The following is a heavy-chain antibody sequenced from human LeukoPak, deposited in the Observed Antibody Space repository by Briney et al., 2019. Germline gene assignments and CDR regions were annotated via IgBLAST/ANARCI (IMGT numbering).Heavy chain of an antibody. Sequence: SGGSLRLSCTASGFTFSRYTTHWVRQAPGKGLEWVSSIISRSDYIYDADSVKGRFTISRDNAKNSLYLQMNSLRAEDTAVYYCAREGSGLGYFDYWGQGTLVTVSS. D-gene: IGHD3-3*01. CDR1: GFTFSRYT. CDR3: AREGSGLGYFDY. V-gene: IGHV3-21*01. CDR2: IISRSDYI. J-gene: IGHJ4*02.